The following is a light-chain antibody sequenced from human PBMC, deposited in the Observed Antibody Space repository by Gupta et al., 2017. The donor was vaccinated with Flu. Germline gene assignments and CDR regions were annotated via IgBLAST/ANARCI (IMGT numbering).Light chain of an antibody. Sequence: EIVMTQSPASVAVSPGERATLSCRASESVWSNLAWYQQKPGQAPRLLISGASTRATGVPARFSGSGSETEFTLIISSVQSEDFGLYYCHQYNNWPRTCGQGTKVEIK. J-gene: IGKJ1*01. CDR3: HQYNNWPRT. CDR2: GAS. V-gene: IGKV3-15*01. CDR1: ESVWSN.